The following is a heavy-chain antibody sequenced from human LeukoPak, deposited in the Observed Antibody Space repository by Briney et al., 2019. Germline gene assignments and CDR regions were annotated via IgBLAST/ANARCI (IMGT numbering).Heavy chain of an antibody. CDR3: ARVSVRYDSSGLFDY. D-gene: IGHD3-22*01. CDR1: GYTFTSYG. CDR2: ISAYNGNT. J-gene: IGHJ4*02. Sequence: ASVKVSCKASGYTFTSYGISWVRQAPGQGLEWMGWISAYNGNTNYAQKLQGRVTMTTDTSTSTAHMELRSLRSDDTAVYYCARVSVRYDSSGLFDYWGQGTLVTVSS. V-gene: IGHV1-18*01.